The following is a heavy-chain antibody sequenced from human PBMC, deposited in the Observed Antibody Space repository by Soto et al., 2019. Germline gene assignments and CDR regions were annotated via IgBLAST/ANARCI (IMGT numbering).Heavy chain of an antibody. Sequence: QVQLVQSGAEVKKPGSSVKVSCKASGGTFSSYTISWVRQAPGQGLEWMGRIIPILGIANYAQKFQGRVMITADKSTSKADMELSSLRSEDTAVYYCARGDGNCSGGSCYSFWGQGTLVTVSS. CDR1: GGTFSSYT. CDR2: IIPILGIA. V-gene: IGHV1-69*02. D-gene: IGHD2-15*01. J-gene: IGHJ1*01. CDR3: ARGDGNCSGGSCYSF.